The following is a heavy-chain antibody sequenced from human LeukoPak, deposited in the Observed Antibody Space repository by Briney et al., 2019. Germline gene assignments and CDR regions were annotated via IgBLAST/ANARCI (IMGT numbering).Heavy chain of an antibody. CDR2: IHYSGST. J-gene: IGHJ4*02. V-gene: IGHV4-59*01. CDR3: ARWGHFDTSGYFVVDY. Sequence: SETLSRTCTVSGGSISSYYWSWIRQPPGKGLEWIGHIHYSGSTHYNPSLQSRVSISIDTSKNHFSLKLRSVTAVDTAVYYCARWGHFDTSGYFVVDYWGQGTLVTVSS. D-gene: IGHD3-22*01. CDR1: GGSISSYY.